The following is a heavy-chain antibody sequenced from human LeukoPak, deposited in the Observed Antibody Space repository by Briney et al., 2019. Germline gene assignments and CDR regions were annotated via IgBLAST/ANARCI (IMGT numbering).Heavy chain of an antibody. D-gene: IGHD2-2*01. V-gene: IGHV3-30*18. Sequence: GGSLRLSCAASGFTFTTYGMHWVRQAPGKGLEWVAVISYDGSAKYYADSVKGRFTISRDNSKFTLYLQVNSLRAEDTAVYYCAKDLDCTTTSCYHPLFDYWGQGTPVTVSS. CDR3: AKDLDCTTTSCYHPLFDY. CDR2: ISYDGSAK. J-gene: IGHJ4*02. CDR1: GFTFTTYG.